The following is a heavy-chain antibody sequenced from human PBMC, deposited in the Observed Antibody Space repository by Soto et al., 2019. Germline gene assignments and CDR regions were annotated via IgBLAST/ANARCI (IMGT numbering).Heavy chain of an antibody. J-gene: IGHJ5*02. V-gene: IGHV1-3*01. CDR3: ARGVAGPLHWFDP. Sequence: GASVKVSCKASGYTFTSYAMHWVRQTPGQRLEWMGWINAGNGNAKYSQKFQGRVTITRDTSASTAYMELSSLRSEDTAVYYCARGVAGPLHWFDPWGQGTLVTVSS. CDR2: INAGNGNA. CDR1: GYTFTSYA. D-gene: IGHD6-19*01.